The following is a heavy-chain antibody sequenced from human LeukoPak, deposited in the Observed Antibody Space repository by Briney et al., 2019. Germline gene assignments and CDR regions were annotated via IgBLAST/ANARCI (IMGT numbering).Heavy chain of an antibody. D-gene: IGHD6-25*01. Sequence: PGGSLRLSCAASGFTFSSYGMHWVRQAPGKGLEWVAVISYDGSNKYYADSVKGRFTISRDNSKNTLYLQMNSLRAEDTAVYYCAKSQLSGTGGAFDIWGQGTMVTVSS. CDR3: AKSQLSGTGGAFDI. J-gene: IGHJ3*02. CDR2: ISYDGSNK. V-gene: IGHV3-30*18. CDR1: GFTFSSYG.